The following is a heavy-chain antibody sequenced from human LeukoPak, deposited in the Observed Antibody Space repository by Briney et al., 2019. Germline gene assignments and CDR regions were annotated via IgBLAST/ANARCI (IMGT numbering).Heavy chain of an antibody. J-gene: IGHJ4*02. CDR2: FDPEDGET. CDR1: GYTLTELS. D-gene: IGHD3-9*01. V-gene: IGHV1-24*01. Sequence: ASVKVSCKVSGYTLTELSMHWVRQAPGKGLEWMGGFDPEDGETIYAQKFQGRVTMTEDTSTDTAYMELSSLRSEDTAVYYCATVQAHYDILTGIQGAYFDYWGQGTLVTVSS. CDR3: ATVQAHYDILTGIQGAYFDY.